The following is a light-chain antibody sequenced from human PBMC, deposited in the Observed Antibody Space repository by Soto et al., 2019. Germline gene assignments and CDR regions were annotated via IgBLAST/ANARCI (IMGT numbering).Light chain of an antibody. Sequence: IVLTQSPGTLSLSPGERTTLSCRASQSISRYLAWYQQKPGQGPRLLIYGASIRATGIPDTFSGSGSGTDFTLTISRLEPEDFAVYYCQQYAGSPWTFGRGTKVDIK. CDR2: GAS. CDR3: QQYAGSPWT. J-gene: IGKJ1*01. V-gene: IGKV3-20*01. CDR1: QSISRY.